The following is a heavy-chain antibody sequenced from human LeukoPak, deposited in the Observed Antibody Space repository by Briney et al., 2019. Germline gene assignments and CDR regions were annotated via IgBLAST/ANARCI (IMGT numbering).Heavy chain of an antibody. CDR2: IYYSGST. D-gene: IGHD3-22*01. CDR1: GGSISSYD. J-gene: IGHJ3*02. Sequence: SETLSLTCTVSGGSISSYDGSWIRQPPGKGLEWIGYIYYSGSTYYNPSLKSRVTISVDTSKNQFSLKLSYVTAADTAVYYCARARDYYASRVADAFDIWGQGTMVSVSS. CDR3: ARARDYYASRVADAFDI. V-gene: IGHV4-59*01.